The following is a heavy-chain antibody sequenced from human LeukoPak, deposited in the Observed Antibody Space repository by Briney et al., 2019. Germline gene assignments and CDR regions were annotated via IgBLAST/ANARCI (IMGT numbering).Heavy chain of an antibody. D-gene: IGHD6-19*01. J-gene: IGHJ4*02. CDR3: ARVSSGWYVDY. CDR1: EFTFSSYS. V-gene: IGHV3-21*01. CDR2: IYSSSNYI. Sequence: GGSLRLSCAASEFTFSSYSMNWVRQAPGKGLEWVSSIYSSSNYINYADSVKGRFTISRDNAKNSLYLQMNSLRAEDTAVYYCARVSSGWYVDYWGRGTLVTVSS.